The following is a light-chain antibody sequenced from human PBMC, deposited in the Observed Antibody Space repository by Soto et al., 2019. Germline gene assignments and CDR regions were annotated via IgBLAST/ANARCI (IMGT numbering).Light chain of an antibody. J-gene: IGLJ1*01. Sequence: ALTQPASVSGSPGQSITISCTGTSSDVGGYNYVSWYQHHPGKAPKLMIYDVSNRPSGVSNRFSGSKSGNTASLIISGLQAEDEADYYCSSYTSSSTLSTYVFGTG. CDR2: DVS. CDR1: SSDVGGYNY. V-gene: IGLV2-14*03. CDR3: SSYTSSSTLSTYV.